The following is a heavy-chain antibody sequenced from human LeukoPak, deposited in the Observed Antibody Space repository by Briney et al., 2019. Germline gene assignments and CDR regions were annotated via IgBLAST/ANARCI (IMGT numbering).Heavy chain of an antibody. Sequence: PGGSLRLSCAASGFTFSSYWMHWVRQPPGKGLVWVSHIESNGRGTSYADSVKGRFTISRDNAKNTLYLQMNSLRAEDTAVYYCARDLGYSGRPNDYWGQGTLVTVSS. J-gene: IGHJ4*02. D-gene: IGHD5-18*01. V-gene: IGHV3-74*01. CDR1: GFTFSSYW. CDR3: ARDLGYSGRPNDY. CDR2: IESNGRGT.